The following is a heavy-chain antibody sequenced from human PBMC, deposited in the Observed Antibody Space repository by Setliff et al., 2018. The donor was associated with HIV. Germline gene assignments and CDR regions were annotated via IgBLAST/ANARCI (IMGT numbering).Heavy chain of an antibody. J-gene: IGHJ5*02. V-gene: IGHV4-59*08. D-gene: IGHD2-21*02. CDR3: AGSIVVVTAATLT. CDR2: IYYSGST. Sequence: PSETLSLTCTVSGGSISNYYWSWIRQPPGKGLEWLGYIYYSGSTNYNPSLKSRVTRLVDTSKNQFSLKLSSVTPADTAVYYCAGSIVVVTAATLTWGQGTLVTVSS. CDR1: GGSISNYY.